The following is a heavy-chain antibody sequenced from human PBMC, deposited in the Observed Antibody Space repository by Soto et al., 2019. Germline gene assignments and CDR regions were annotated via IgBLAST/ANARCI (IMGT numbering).Heavy chain of an antibody. CDR3: AKDWEFDWPNYYFDY. V-gene: IGHV3-23*01. D-gene: IGHD3-9*01. CDR2: ISGDGSST. J-gene: IGHJ4*02. Sequence: PGGSLRLSCGASGFTFSSYAMSWVRQAPGKGLEWVSAISGDGSSTYFADSGKGRFTISRDNSKNTLYLQMNSLRAEDTAVYYCAKDWEFDWPNYYFDYWGQGTLVTVSS. CDR1: GFTFSSYA.